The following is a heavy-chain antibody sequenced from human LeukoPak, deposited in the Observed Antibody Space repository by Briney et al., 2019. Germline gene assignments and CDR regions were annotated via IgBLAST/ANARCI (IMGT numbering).Heavy chain of an antibody. D-gene: IGHD3-16*01. J-gene: IGHJ4*02. CDR1: GFTVSSNY. CDR3: ARESPGGGMSSGY. V-gene: IGHV3-53*01. CDR2: IYSGGST. Sequence: GGSLRLSCAASGFTVSSNYMSWVRQAPGKGLEWVSVIYSGGSTYYADSVKGRFTISRDNSKNTLYLQMNSLRAEDTAVYYCARESPGGGMSSGYWGQGTLVTVSS.